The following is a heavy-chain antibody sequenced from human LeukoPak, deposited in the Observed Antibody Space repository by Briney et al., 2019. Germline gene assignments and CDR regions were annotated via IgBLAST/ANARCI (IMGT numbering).Heavy chain of an antibody. J-gene: IGHJ3*01. CDR3: TRDWYHAFDF. CDR2: IKKRSDGGTT. D-gene: IGHD3-9*01. V-gene: IGHV3-15*07. CDR1: GFIFSNAW. Sequence: GGSLRLSCAASGFIFSNAWMNWVRQAPGKGLEWVGRIKKRSDGGTTDYAAPVKDRFIISRDDSQDTLYLQMNTLKTEDTAVYYCTRDWYHAFDFWGQGTVVTVSS.